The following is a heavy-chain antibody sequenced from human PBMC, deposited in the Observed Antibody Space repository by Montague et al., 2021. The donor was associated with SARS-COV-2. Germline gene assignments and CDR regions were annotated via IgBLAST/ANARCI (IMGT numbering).Heavy chain of an antibody. J-gene: IGHJ6*02. Sequence: SLRLSCAASGFAFTTHAMAWVRQAPGKGLEWVSSISSDSSVKLYVDSVKGRFTISRDNAQNSLYLQMTSLRAVDTAVYFCVRDSRYCLHGVCYYDYNGMDVWGQGTSVTVAS. V-gene: IGHV3-48*04. CDR1: GFAFTTHA. CDR3: VRDSRYCLHGVCYYDYNGMDV. CDR2: ISSDSSVK. D-gene: IGHD2-15*01.